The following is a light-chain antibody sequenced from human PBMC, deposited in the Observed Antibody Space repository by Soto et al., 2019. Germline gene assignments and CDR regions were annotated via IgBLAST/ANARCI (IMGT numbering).Light chain of an antibody. CDR3: QTWGTGPFV. CDR1: SGHSSYA. CDR2: LNNDGSH. Sequence: HPVLTQSPSASASLGASVKLTCTLSSGHSSYAIAWHQQQPEKGPRYLMKLNNDGSHSKGDGIPDRFSGSSSGAERYLTISSLQSEDEADYYCQTWGTGPFVFGTGTKLTVL. V-gene: IGLV4-69*01. J-gene: IGLJ1*01.